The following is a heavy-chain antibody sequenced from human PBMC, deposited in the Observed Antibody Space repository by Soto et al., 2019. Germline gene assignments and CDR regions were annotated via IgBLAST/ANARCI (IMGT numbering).Heavy chain of an antibody. J-gene: IGHJ3*02. CDR2: ISAYNGDT. V-gene: IGHV1-18*01. CDR1: GYTFTSYG. D-gene: IGHD3-22*01. CDR3: ASDRGYYDSSRYLGRALDI. Sequence: QVQLVQSGAEVKKPGASVKVSCKASGYTFTSYGISWVRQAPGQGLDWMGWISAYNGDTNYPDKFQGRVTMNTDTATSTAKVELRSLRSDDTAVYYYASDRGYYDSSRYLGRALDIWGQGTMVTVSS.